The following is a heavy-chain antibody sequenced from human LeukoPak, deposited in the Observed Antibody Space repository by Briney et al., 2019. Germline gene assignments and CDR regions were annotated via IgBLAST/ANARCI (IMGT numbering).Heavy chain of an antibody. CDR1: GGSISSSNW. CDR3: AGDYGSGSYRFDY. V-gene: IGHV4-4*02. D-gene: IGHD3-10*01. J-gene: IGHJ4*02. Sequence: SGTLSLTCAVSGGSISSSNWWSWVRQPPGKGLEWIGEIYHSGSTNYNPSLKSRVTMSIDRSKNQFSLKLSSVTAADTAVYYCAGDYGSGSYRFDYWGQGTLVTVSS. CDR2: IYHSGST.